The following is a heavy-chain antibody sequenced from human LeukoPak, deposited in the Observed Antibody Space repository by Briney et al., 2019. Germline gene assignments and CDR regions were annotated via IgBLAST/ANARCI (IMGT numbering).Heavy chain of an antibody. Sequence: GGSLRLSCAASGFTFSSYGMHWVRQAPGKGLEWVAVIWYDGSNKYYADSVKGRFTISRDNSKNTLYLQMNSLRAEDTAVYYCARDHSRGSSYYDSSGLQGADYWGQGTLVTVSS. D-gene: IGHD3-22*01. CDR2: IWYDGSNK. J-gene: IGHJ4*02. V-gene: IGHV3-33*01. CDR1: GFTFSSYG. CDR3: ARDHSRGSSYYDSSGLQGADY.